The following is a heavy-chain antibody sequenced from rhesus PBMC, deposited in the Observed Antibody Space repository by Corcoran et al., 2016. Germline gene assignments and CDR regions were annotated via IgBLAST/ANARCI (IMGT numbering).Heavy chain of an antibody. D-gene: IGHD5-30*01. CDR3: ARGGSGYSLNDFDY. J-gene: IGHJ4*01. V-gene: IGHV4S10*01. CDR1: GCSISDSYR. Sequence: QVQLQESGPGVVKPSETLSLTCAVSGCSISDSYRWTWIRPPPWKGLEWIGYINGSSTSPNYKPTRQRRCTISKDTTKTPVSLNLSSVTAADTAVYYCARGGSGYSLNDFDYWGQGVLVTVSS. CDR2: INGSSTSP.